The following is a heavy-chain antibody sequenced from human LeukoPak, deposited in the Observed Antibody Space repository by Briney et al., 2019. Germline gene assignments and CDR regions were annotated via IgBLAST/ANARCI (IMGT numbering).Heavy chain of an antibody. Sequence: SETLSLTCTVSGGSISSYYWSWIRQPPGKGLEWIGYIYYSGSTNYNPSLKSRVTISVDTSKNQFSLKLSSVTAADTAVFYCASLRERSYYARGFDYWGQGTLVTVSS. V-gene: IGHV4-59*08. CDR1: GGSISSYY. D-gene: IGHD1-26*01. CDR2: IYYSGST. J-gene: IGHJ4*02. CDR3: ASLRERSYYARGFDY.